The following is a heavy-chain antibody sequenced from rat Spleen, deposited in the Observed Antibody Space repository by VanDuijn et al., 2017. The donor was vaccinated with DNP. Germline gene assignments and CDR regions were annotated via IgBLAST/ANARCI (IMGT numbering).Heavy chain of an antibody. J-gene: IGHJ1*01. CDR2: INSAGST. CDR1: GYSITSSYR. Sequence: EVQLQESGPGLVKPSQSLSLTCSVTGYSITSSYRWNWIRKFPGNKLEWMGYINSAGSTNYNPSLKSRISITRDTSKNQFFLQLNSVTTEDTATYYCARHTILRVYDWYFDFWGPGTMVTVSS. D-gene: IGHD1-7*01. CDR3: ARHTILRVYDWYFDF. V-gene: IGHV3-3*01.